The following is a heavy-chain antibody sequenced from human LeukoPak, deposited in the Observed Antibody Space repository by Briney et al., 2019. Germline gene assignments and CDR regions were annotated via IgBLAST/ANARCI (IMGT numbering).Heavy chain of an antibody. CDR2: ISYDGSNK. Sequence: GRSLRLSCAASGFTFSSYAIHWVRQAPGKGLEWVAVISYDGSNKYYADSVKGRFTISRDNSKNTLYLQMNSLRAEDTAVYYCARDEDIVATIGGYFDYWGQGTLVTVSS. J-gene: IGHJ4*02. CDR3: ARDEDIVATIGGYFDY. CDR1: GFTFSSYA. V-gene: IGHV3-30*04. D-gene: IGHD5-12*01.